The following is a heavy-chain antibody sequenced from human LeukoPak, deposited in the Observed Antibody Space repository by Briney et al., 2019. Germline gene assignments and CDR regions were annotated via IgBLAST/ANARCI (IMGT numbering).Heavy chain of an antibody. V-gene: IGHV4-61*05. CDR1: GGSISSSSYY. CDR2: VYNSGST. CDR3: ARHRSMRVWFGEKDYFDY. Sequence: PSETLSLTCSVSGGSISSSSYYWSWIRQPPGEGLEWIGYVYNSGSTNYNPSLKSRVTISVDTSKNQFSLKLSSVTAADTAVYYCARHRSMRVWFGEKDYFDYWGQGTLVTVSS. D-gene: IGHD3-10*01. J-gene: IGHJ4*02.